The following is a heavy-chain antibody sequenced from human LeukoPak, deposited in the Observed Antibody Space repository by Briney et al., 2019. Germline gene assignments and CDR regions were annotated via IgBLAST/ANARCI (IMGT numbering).Heavy chain of an antibody. V-gene: IGHV1-69*13. CDR1: GGTFSSYA. J-gene: IGHJ4*02. D-gene: IGHD3-9*01. CDR2: IIPIFGTA. CDR3: PTSRQRDFDWLLDFDY. Sequence: SVKVSCKASGGTFSSYAISWVRQAPGQGLEWMGGIIPIFGTANYAQKFQGRVTITADESTSTAYMELSSLRSEDTAVYYCPTSRQRDFDWLLDFDYWGQGTLVTVSS.